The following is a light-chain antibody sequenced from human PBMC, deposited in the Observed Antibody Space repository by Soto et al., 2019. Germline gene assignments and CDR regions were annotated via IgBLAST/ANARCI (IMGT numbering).Light chain of an antibody. CDR3: CSYAGGSTHVV. V-gene: IGLV2-23*01. Sequence: QSALTQPASVSGSPGQSITISCTGTSTDVVIYNLVSWYQQYPGKVPNLVIYEGNKRPSGVSNRFSGSNSDNTASLTISGLQAEDEADYFCCSYAGGSTHVVFGGGTKVTVL. CDR1: STDVVIYNL. J-gene: IGLJ2*01. CDR2: EGN.